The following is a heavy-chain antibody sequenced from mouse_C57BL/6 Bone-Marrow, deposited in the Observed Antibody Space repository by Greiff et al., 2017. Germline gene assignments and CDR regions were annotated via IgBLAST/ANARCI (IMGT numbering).Heavy chain of an antibody. J-gene: IGHJ1*03. CDR2: IRLKSDNYAT. Sequence: EVKLMESGGGLVQPGGSMKLPCVASGFTFSNYWMNWVRQSPEKGLEWVAQIRLKSDNYATHYAESVKGRFTISRDDSKSSVYLQMNNLRAEDTGIYYCTDYGSSYWYFDVWGTGTTVTVSS. CDR1: GFTFSNYW. V-gene: IGHV6-3*01. CDR3: TDYGSSYWYFDV. D-gene: IGHD1-1*01.